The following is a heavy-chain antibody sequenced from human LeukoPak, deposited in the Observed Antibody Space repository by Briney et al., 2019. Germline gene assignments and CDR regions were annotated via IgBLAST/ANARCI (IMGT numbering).Heavy chain of an antibody. V-gene: IGHV1-8*03. CDR2: MNPNSGNT. J-gene: IGHJ4*02. CDR3: ARTLREYSGSYYLFDY. CDR1: GYTFTGYY. D-gene: IGHD1-26*01. Sequence: ASVKVSCKASGYTFTGYYMHWVRQATGQGLEWMGWMNPNSGNTGYAQKFQGRVTITRNTSISTAYMELSSLRSEDTAVYYCARTLREYSGSYYLFDYWGQGTLVTVSS.